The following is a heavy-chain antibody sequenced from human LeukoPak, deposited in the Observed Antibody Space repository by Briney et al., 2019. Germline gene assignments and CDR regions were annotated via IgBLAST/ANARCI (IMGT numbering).Heavy chain of an antibody. CDR2: INPSGGST. J-gene: IGHJ4*02. CDR1: GYRFTTYY. Sequence: ASVKVSCKASGYRFTTYYLNWVRQAPGQGLEWMGVINPSGGSTNYAQKFQGRITMTRDTSTSTVYMELSSLRSEDTAVYYCARGDYGDYHFDYWGQGTLVTVSS. D-gene: IGHD4-17*01. V-gene: IGHV1-46*01. CDR3: ARGDYGDYHFDY.